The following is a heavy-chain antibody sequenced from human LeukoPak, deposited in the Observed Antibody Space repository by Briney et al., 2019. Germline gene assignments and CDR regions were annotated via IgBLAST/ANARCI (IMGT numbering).Heavy chain of an antibody. CDR2: ISYDGSNK. CDR1: GFTFSSYA. D-gene: IGHD6-13*01. Sequence: GGSLRLSCAASGFTFSSYAMSWVRQAPGKGLEWVAVISYDGSNKYYADSVKGRFTISRDNSKNTLYLQMNSLRAEDTAVYYCARVGTSYSSSWYPLDYWGQGTLVTVSS. V-gene: IGHV3-30-3*01. CDR3: ARVGTSYSSSWYPLDY. J-gene: IGHJ4*02.